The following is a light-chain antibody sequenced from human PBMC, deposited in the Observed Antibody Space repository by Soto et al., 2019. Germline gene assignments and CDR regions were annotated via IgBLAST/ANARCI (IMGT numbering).Light chain of an antibody. CDR1: QSVSSS. Sequence: EMVMTQSPATLSVYPGERATLSCRASQSVSSSLAWYQQKPGQAPRLLIYGASSRATGIPARFSGSGSGTEFTLTIGSLQSEDFALYYCQQYNDWWTFGEGTKVEIK. CDR3: QQYNDWWT. CDR2: GAS. V-gene: IGKV3-15*01. J-gene: IGKJ1*01.